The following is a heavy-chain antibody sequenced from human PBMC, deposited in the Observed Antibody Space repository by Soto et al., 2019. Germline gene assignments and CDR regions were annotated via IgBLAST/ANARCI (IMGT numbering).Heavy chain of an antibody. D-gene: IGHD3-22*01. CDR1: GYTFTGYY. J-gene: IGHJ3*01. CDR2: INPNSGGT. Sequence: QVQLVQSGAEVKKPGASVKVSCKASGYTFTGYYMHWVRQAPGQGLEWMGWINPNSGGTNYAQKIQGRVNMNRDTSISTAYMELSRLRSDDTAVYYCADYYDSSGYYVWGQGTMVTVSS. CDR3: ADYYDSSGYYV. V-gene: IGHV1-2*02.